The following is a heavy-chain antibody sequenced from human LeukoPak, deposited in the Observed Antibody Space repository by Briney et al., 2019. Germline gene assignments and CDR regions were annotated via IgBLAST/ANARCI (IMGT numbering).Heavy chain of an antibody. CDR3: ARGSTGYYDYYYYGMDV. D-gene: IGHD3-9*01. Sequence: GGSLRLSCAASGFTFSSYAMHWVRQAPGKGLEWVAVISYDGSNKYYADSVKGRFTISRDNSKSTLYLQMNSLRAEDTAVYYCARGSTGYYDYYYYGMDVWGQGTTVTVSS. J-gene: IGHJ6*02. V-gene: IGHV3-30-3*01. CDR2: ISYDGSNK. CDR1: GFTFSSYA.